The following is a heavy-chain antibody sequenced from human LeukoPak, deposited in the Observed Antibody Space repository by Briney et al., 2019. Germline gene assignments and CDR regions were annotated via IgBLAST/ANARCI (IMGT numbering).Heavy chain of an antibody. CDR3: ARSVPNTVRSKYYFDY. D-gene: IGHD3-10*01. V-gene: IGHV4-30-4*01. CDR1: GGSISSGDYY. Sequence: PSQTLSLTCTVSGGSISSGDYYWSWIRQPPGKGLEWIGYIYYSGSTYYNPSLKSRVTISVDTSKNQFSLKLSSVTAADTAVYYCARSVPNTVRSKYYFDYWGQGTLVTVSS. J-gene: IGHJ4*02. CDR2: IYYSGST.